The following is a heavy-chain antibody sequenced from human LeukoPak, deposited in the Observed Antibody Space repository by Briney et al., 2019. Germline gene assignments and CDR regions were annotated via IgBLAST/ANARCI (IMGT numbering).Heavy chain of an antibody. V-gene: IGHV4-30-4*01. Sequence: PSETLSLTCSVSGGSISSGGHYWCWIRQPPGKGLEWIGYIYYSGSTYYNPSLKSRVTISVDTSKNQFSLKLSSVTAADTAVYYCARAGGMIVFDYWGQGTLVTVSS. J-gene: IGHJ4*02. CDR2: IYYSGST. D-gene: IGHD3-22*01. CDR3: ARAGGMIVFDY. CDR1: GGSISSGGHY.